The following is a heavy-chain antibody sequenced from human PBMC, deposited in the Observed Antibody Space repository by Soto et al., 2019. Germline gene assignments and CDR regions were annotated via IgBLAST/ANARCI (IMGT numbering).Heavy chain of an antibody. D-gene: IGHD5-12*01. CDR2: ISARGGSL. CDR3: AKGSIEYSASVDN. Sequence: EVQLLESGGGLVQPGGSLRLSCAASGFSFSSYAMVWVRQAPGKGLEWVSVISARGGSLYFADSVKGRFTISRDNSKNVLSLEMNSLSAEDTATCFCAKGSIEYSASVDNWGQGTLVVVSS. CDR1: GFSFSSYA. J-gene: IGHJ4*02. V-gene: IGHV3-23*01.